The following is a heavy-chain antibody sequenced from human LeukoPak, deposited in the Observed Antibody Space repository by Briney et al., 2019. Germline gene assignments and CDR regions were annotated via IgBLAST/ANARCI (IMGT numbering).Heavy chain of an antibody. Sequence: PGGSLRLSCAASGFTVSSNYMTWVRQAPGKGLEWVSVIYSGGSTYYADSVKGSFTLSRDNSKNTLFLQMNSLRAEDTAVYYCAREPQGDSSGYDAFDIWGQGTMVTVSS. CDR2: IYSGGST. D-gene: IGHD3-22*01. CDR3: AREPQGDSSGYDAFDI. J-gene: IGHJ3*02. V-gene: IGHV3-66*01. CDR1: GFTVSSNY.